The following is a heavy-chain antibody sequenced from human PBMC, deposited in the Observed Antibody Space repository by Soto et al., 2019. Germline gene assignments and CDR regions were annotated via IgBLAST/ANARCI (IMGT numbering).Heavy chain of an antibody. CDR3: ARALELPNWFDP. V-gene: IGHV1-18*01. CDR1: GYTFSSYC. CDR2: ISAYNGNT. Sequence: GASVKVSCKASGYTFSSYCIRWGRQAPGQGLEWMGWISAYNGNTNYAQKLQGRVTMTTDTSTSTAYMELRSLRSDDTAVYYCARALELPNWFDPWGQGTLVTVSS. J-gene: IGHJ5*02. D-gene: IGHD1-7*01.